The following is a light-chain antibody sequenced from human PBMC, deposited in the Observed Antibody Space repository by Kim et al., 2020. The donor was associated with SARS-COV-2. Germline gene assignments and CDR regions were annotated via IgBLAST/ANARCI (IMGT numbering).Light chain of an antibody. CDR1: RGSITDNY. CDR2: EDD. V-gene: IGLV6-57*03. J-gene: IGLJ2*01. Sequence: GKPVPISRTRSRGSITDNYVQWYQQRPGGVPTTVIYEDDQRPSGVSDRFSGSIDNSSNSASLTISGLRTEDEADYYCQSYNRDNVIFGGGTQLTVL. CDR3: QSYNRDNVI.